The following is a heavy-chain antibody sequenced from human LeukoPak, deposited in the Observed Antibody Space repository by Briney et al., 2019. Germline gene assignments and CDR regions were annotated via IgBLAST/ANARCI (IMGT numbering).Heavy chain of an antibody. CDR1: RSTLNNHT. Sequence: PGSPLRLSCATSRSTLNNHTMNWVRKAPGKGLEWVSSIRSDASYTHYADLVKGRFTISRDSAKNSLYLQMNSLRAEDTAVYYCARDFVMAAVSCLGGQGTLVSVSS. D-gene: IGHD2/OR15-2a*01. V-gene: IGHV3-21*01. CDR2: IRSDASYT. CDR3: ARDFVMAAVSCL. J-gene: IGHJ4*02.